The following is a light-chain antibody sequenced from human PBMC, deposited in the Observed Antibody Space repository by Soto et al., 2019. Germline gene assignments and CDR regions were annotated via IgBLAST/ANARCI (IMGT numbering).Light chain of an antibody. CDR1: SSDVGGYNY. CDR3: SSFTSSTTYV. CDR2: NVN. Sequence: QSALTQPASVSGSPGQSMTISCTGTSSDVGGYNYVSWYQQHPGEVPKLIIFNVNNRPSGVSNRFSGSKSGNTASLTISGLQAEDEADYYCSSFTSSTTYVFGTGTKLTVL. V-gene: IGLV2-14*01. J-gene: IGLJ1*01.